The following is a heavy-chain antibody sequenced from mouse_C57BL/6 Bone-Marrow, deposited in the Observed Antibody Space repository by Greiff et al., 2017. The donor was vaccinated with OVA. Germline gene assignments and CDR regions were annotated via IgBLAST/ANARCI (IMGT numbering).Heavy chain of an antibody. D-gene: IGHD1-1*01. J-gene: IGHJ1*03. Sequence: VQLQQSGAELVKPGASVKMSCKASGYTFTTYPIEWMKQNHGQSLEWIGNFHPYNDDTKYNEKFKGKATLTVEKSSSTVYLELSRLTSDDSAVDDCARSTLGSSYGYFDVWGTGTTVTVSS. CDR1: GYTFTTYP. V-gene: IGHV1-47*01. CDR3: ARSTLGSSYGYFDV. CDR2: FHPYNDDT.